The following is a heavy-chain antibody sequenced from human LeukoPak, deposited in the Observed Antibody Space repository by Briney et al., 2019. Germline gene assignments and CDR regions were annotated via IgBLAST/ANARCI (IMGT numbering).Heavy chain of an antibody. D-gene: IGHD5-12*01. V-gene: IGHV4-30-4*01. CDR1: GGSISSGDYY. Sequence: SETLSLTCTVSGGSISSGDYYWSWIRQPPGKGLEWIGYIYYSGSTYYNPSLKSRVTISVDTSKNQFSLKLSSVTAADTAVYYCARGEDRGYDVFDYWGQGTLVTVSS. CDR3: ARGEDRGYDVFDY. CDR2: IYYSGST. J-gene: IGHJ4*02.